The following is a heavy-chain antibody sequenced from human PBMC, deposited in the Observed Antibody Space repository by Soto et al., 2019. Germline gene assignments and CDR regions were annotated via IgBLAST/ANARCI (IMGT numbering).Heavy chain of an antibody. CDR3: ARGPSFYNGYDGGRYHMDV. V-gene: IGHV4-31*03. CDR1: GGFINSGGYF. J-gene: IGHJ6*03. Sequence: QVQLQESGPGLVKPSQTLSLTCSVSGGFINSGGYFWSWVRQQPGKGREGIGYVYYSGTTYFNPSLTRRVNISVDTSKKQFYLKLSSVTAADTDVYYCARGPSFYNGYDGGRYHMDVWGNGTTVTVSS. D-gene: IGHD5-12*01. CDR2: VYYSGTT.